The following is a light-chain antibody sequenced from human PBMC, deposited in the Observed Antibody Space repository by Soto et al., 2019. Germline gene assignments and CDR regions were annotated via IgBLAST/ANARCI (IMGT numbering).Light chain of an antibody. V-gene: IGKV1-5*03. CDR2: KAS. CDR1: QSINNW. Sequence: DIQMTQSPSTLSASVGDRVTISCRASQSINNWLAWYQQKPGKAPKLLIYKASSVQRGVPSRISGSGSGTEFTLTINVLQTDDFATYYCQQYNSYPWTFGQGTKVAIK. J-gene: IGKJ1*01. CDR3: QQYNSYPWT.